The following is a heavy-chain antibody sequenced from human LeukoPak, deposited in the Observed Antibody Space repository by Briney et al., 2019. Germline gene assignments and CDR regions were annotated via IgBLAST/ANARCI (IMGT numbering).Heavy chain of an antibody. CDR1: GLTFSSYW. D-gene: IGHD2-2*02. J-gene: IGHJ6*02. V-gene: IGHV3-7*04. CDR3: ARDLYQLLYPVYYGMDV. CDR2: IKQDGSEK. Sequence: GGSLRLSCAASGLTFSSYWMSWVRQAPGKGLEWVANIKQDGSEKYYVDSVKGRFTISRDNAKNSLYLQMNSLRAEDTAVYYCARDLYQLLYPVYYGMDVWGQGTTVTVSS.